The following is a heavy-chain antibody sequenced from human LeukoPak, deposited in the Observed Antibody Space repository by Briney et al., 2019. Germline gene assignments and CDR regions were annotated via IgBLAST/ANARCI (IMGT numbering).Heavy chain of an antibody. Sequence: SETLSLTCAVYGGSFSGYYWSWIRQPSGKGLEWIGEINHSGSTNYNPSLKSRVTISVDTSKNQFSLKLSSVTAADTAVYYCARARGGVASGWGQGTLVTVSS. CDR2: INHSGST. CDR1: GGSFSGYY. J-gene: IGHJ4*02. CDR3: ARARGGVASG. D-gene: IGHD3-16*01. V-gene: IGHV4-34*01.